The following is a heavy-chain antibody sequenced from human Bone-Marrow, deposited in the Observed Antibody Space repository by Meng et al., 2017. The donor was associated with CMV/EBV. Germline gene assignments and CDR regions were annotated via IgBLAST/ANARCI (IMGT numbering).Heavy chain of an antibody. CDR3: ARGSTSVTMIVVVFTAASLAYDS. V-gene: IGHV4-34*01. D-gene: IGHD3-22*01. J-gene: IGHJ4*02. Sequence: GSLRLSCAASGFTFSSYWMSWVRQAPGKGLEWIGEINHRGSTNYNPSLKSRLTISLDTYKNQFYLKLKSVTAADTAVYYCARGSTSVTMIVVVFTAASLAYDSWGQGTLVTVSS. CDR2: INHRGST. CDR1: GFTFSSYW.